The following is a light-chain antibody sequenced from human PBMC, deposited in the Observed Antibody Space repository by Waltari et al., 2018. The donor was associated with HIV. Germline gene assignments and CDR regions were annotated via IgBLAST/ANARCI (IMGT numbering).Light chain of an antibody. CDR3: QKYNSAPLT. CDR1: QGIGNS. CDR2: AAS. Sequence: DIQMTQSPSSLSASVGDRVTITCRASQGIGNSLAWYQQKPGKVPTLLIYAASTLQSGIPSRFSGSGSGTDFTLTISILQPEDFATDYCQKYNSAPLTFGPGTKVDVK. J-gene: IGKJ3*01. V-gene: IGKV1-27*01.